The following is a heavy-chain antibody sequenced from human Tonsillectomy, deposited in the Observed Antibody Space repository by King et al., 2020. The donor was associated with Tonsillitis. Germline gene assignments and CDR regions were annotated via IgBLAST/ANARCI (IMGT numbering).Heavy chain of an antibody. CDR2: FSGSGSST. V-gene: IGHV3-23*04. D-gene: IGHD2-15*01. J-gene: IGHJ4*02. CDR3: AKIVGGSWYDHIDY. CDR1: GFIFSRYA. Sequence: VQLVESGGGLVQPGGSLRLSCAASGFIFSRYAMSWVRQAPGKGLEWVSGFSGSGSSTYYADSVKGRFTISRDNSKNTLYLQMNSLRAEDTAVYYCAKIVGGSWYDHIDYWDQGTPVTVSS.